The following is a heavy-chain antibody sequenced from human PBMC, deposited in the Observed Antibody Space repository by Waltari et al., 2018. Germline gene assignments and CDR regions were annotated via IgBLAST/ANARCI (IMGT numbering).Heavy chain of an antibody. CDR1: GGSFSGYY. D-gene: IGHD2-2*01. CDR3: ARSVIVVVPAAKSANWFDP. J-gene: IGHJ5*02. CDR2: INHRGST. Sequence: QVQLQQWGAGLLKPSETLSLTCAVYGGSFSGYYWSWIRQPPGKGLEWIGEINHRGSTNYNPSLKSRVTRSVDTSKNQFSLKLSSVTAADTAVYYCARSVIVVVPAAKSANWFDPWGQGTLVTVSS. V-gene: IGHV4-34*01.